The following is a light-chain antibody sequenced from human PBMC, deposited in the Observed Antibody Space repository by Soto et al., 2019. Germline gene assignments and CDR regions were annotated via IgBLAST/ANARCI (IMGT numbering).Light chain of an antibody. J-gene: IGKJ2*01. CDR1: QSIVNL. CDR3: QQYHTYTYT. Sequence: DIQMTQSPSTLSASVGGRVTISCRASQSIVNLLAWYQQKPGKAPKLLICKASSLESGVPSRFSGSGSGTEFTLTISSLQPDDFATYYCQQYHTYTYTFGQGTRLEIK. V-gene: IGKV1-5*03. CDR2: KAS.